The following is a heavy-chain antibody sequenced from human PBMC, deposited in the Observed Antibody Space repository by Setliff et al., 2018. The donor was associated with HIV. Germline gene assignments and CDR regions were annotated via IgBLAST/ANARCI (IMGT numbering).Heavy chain of an antibody. J-gene: IGHJ4*02. V-gene: IGHV4-39*07. D-gene: IGHD2-21*02. CDR2: IYYNGSI. Sequence: SETLSLTCIVSDGSISSSGYYWGWIRQPPGKGLEWIGSIYYNGSIYYKSALKSRVTISLDTSKMQFSLHLTSVTAADTAVYYCATLDPSGGNFLAYWGQGTLVTVS. CDR1: DGSISSSGYY. CDR3: ATLDPSGGNFLAY.